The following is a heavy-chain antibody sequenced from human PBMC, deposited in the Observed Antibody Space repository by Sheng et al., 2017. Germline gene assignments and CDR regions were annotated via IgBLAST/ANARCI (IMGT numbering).Heavy chain of an antibody. CDR3: ARGGSAGVLFTYWDH. Sequence: QVQLVQSGAEVKKPGSSVKVSCKASGGTFSRYAVSWVRQAPGQGLEWMGGIIPIFGTTNYVQKFQGRVTISADQSTSTAYMELSSLRSEDTAVYFCARGGSAGVLFTYWDHWGQGTPVTVSS. D-gene: IGHD3-3*01. CDR1: GGTFSRYA. V-gene: IGHV1-69*01. CDR2: IIPIFGTT. J-gene: IGHJ4*02.